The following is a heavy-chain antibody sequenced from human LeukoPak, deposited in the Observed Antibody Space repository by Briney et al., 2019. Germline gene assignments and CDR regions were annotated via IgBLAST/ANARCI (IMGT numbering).Heavy chain of an antibody. CDR2: INPNSGGT. Sequence: ASVTVSRKGAGYTFSGYYMHWVRPAPGQGLEWMGWINPNSGGTNYAQKFQGSVTMTRDTSISTAYMELSRLRSDDTAVYYCARDLTATMKIDYWGQGTLVTVSS. CDR3: ARDLTATMKIDY. D-gene: IGHD5-12*01. CDR1: GYTFSGYY. V-gene: IGHV1-2*02. J-gene: IGHJ4*02.